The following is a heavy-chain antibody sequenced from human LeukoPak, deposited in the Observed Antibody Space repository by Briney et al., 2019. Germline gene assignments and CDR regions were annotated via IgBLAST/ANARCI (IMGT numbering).Heavy chain of an antibody. D-gene: IGHD4-17*01. Sequence: SETLSLTCTVSGGSISGHYWSWIRQPPGKGLEWIGYIYYSGSTNYNPSLKSRTTISLDTSKSQFSLKLNFVTAADTAVYYCARDGDYDWYFDLWGRGTLVTVST. CDR3: ARDGDYDWYFDL. CDR1: GGSISGHY. V-gene: IGHV4-59*11. J-gene: IGHJ2*01. CDR2: IYYSGST.